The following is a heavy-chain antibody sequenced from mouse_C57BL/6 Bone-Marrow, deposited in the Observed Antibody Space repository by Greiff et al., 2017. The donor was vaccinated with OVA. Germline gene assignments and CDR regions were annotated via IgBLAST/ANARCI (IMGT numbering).Heavy chain of an antibody. CDR3: ARALSYFDY. Sequence: EVQLQQSGPGMVKPSQSLSLTCTVTGYSITSGYDWHWIRHFPGNKLEWMGYISYSGSTNYNPSLKSRISITHDTSKNHFFLKLNSVTTEDTATYYCARALSYFDYWGQGTTLTVSS. CDR1: GYSITSGYD. V-gene: IGHV3-1*01. CDR2: ISYSGST. D-gene: IGHD6-1*01. J-gene: IGHJ2*01.